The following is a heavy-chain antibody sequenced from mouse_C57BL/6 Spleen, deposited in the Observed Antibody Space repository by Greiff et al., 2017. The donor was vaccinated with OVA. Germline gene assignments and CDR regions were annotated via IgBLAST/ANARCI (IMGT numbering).Heavy chain of an antibody. CDR2: IYPGSGST. CDR1: GYTFTSYW. J-gene: IGHJ4*01. D-gene: IGHD2-5*01. CDR3: ARKEYSNYNYYAMDY. Sequence: QVQLQQPGAELVKPGASVKMSCKASGYTFTSYWITWVKQRPGQGREWIGDIYPGSGSTNYNEKFKSKATLTVETSSSTAYMQRSSLTSEDSAVYYCARKEYSNYNYYAMDYWGQGTSVTVSS. V-gene: IGHV1-55*01.